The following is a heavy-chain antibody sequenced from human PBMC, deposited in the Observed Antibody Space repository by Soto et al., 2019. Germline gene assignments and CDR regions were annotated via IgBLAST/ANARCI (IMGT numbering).Heavy chain of an antibody. Sequence: GESLKISCKGSGYSFTSYWIGWVRQMPGKGLEWMGIIYPGDSDTRYSPSFQGQVTISADKSISTAYLQWSSLKASDTATYYCARRSYCSGGSCPYYFDYWGQGTLVTVSS. CDR2: IYPGDSDT. D-gene: IGHD2-15*01. J-gene: IGHJ4*02. CDR3: ARRSYCSGGSCPYYFDY. V-gene: IGHV5-51*01. CDR1: GYSFTSYW.